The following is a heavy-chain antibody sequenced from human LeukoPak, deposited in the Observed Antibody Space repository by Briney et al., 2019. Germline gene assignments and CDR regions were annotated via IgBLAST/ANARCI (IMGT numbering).Heavy chain of an antibody. D-gene: IGHD3-22*01. J-gene: IGHJ5*02. CDR1: GFTFSSYW. CDR3: ARATEIA. CDR2: IRNDANNK. Sequence: TGGSLRLSCAASGFTFSSYWMSWVRQAPGKGLEWVAFIRNDANNKYYADSVKGRFTISRDNSKNTLYLQMNSLRAEDTAVYHCARATEIAWGQGTLVTVSS. V-gene: IGHV3-30*02.